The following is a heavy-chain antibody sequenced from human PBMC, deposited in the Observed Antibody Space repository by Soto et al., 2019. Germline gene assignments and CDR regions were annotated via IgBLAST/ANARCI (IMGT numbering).Heavy chain of an antibody. D-gene: IGHD2-2*01. CDR2: INHSGST. Sequence: SETLSLTCAVYGGSFSGNYWSWIRQPPGKGLEWIGEINHSGSTNYNPSLKSRVTISVDTSKNQFSLKLSSVTAADTAVYYCGRGRTEYCSSTSCYLFYYFDYWGQGTLVTVSS. CDR3: GRGRTEYCSSTSCYLFYYFDY. CDR1: GGSFSGNY. J-gene: IGHJ4*02. V-gene: IGHV4-34*01.